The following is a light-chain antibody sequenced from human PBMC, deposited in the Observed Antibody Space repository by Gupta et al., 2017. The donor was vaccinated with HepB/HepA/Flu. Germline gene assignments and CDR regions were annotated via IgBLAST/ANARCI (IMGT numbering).Light chain of an antibody. CDR1: NSYLVGYNY. V-gene: IGLV2-11*01. Sequence: QSALTQPRSVSGSPGQSVTISCTGPNSYLVGYNYVSWYQQHPGKVPKLMIYDVNKRHSVVPDRFSGSKSATTASMTTTGLQAEDAADYYCCSYAVTYGVLVFGGGTKLTVL. CDR3: CSYAVTYGVLV. CDR2: DVN. J-gene: IGLJ2*01.